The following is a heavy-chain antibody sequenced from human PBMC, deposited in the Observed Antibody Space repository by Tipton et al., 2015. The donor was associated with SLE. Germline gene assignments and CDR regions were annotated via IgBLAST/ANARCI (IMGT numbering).Heavy chain of an antibody. J-gene: IGHJ4*02. Sequence: TLSLTCTVSGGSISSGGYYWSWIRQPPGKGLEWIGEINHSGSTNYNPSLKSRVTISVDTSKNQFSLRLNSVTVADTAVYYCARIAAAGTHFDYWGQGTLVTVSS. V-gene: IGHV4-39*07. CDR3: ARIAAAGTHFDY. CDR1: GGSISSGGYY. CDR2: INHSGST. D-gene: IGHD6-13*01.